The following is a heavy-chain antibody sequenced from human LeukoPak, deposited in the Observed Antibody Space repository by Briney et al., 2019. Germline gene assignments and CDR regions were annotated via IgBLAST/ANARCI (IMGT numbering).Heavy chain of an antibody. CDR2: IYHSGST. CDR1: GGSISSSNW. CDR3: ARASRASIAAADYYYGMDV. D-gene: IGHD6-13*01. Sequence: SETLSLTCAVSGGSISSSNWWSWVRQPPGKGLEWIGEIYHSGSTNYDPSLKSRVTISVDKSKNQFSLKLSSVTAADTAVYYCARASRASIAAADYYYGMDVWGQGTTVTVSS. J-gene: IGHJ6*02. V-gene: IGHV4-4*02.